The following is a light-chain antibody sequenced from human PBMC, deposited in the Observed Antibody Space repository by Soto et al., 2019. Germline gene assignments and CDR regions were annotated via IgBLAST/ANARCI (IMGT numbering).Light chain of an antibody. CDR2: AAS. CDR3: QQYGTSPRT. V-gene: IGKV3-20*01. CDR1: DNVSGRY. J-gene: IGKJ1*01. Sequence: EIVLTQSPGTLSLSPGERATLSCRASDNVSGRYLAWYQQKPGQAPRLLIYAASSRATGIPDRFSGSGSGTDFTLTISRLEPEDFAVYYCQQYGTSPRTFGPGTKVEMK.